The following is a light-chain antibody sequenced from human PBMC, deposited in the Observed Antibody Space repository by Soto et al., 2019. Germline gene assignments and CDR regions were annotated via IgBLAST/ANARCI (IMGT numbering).Light chain of an antibody. CDR2: EVI. J-gene: IGLJ3*02. V-gene: IGLV2-14*01. CDR1: SSDVGGYNF. CDR3: SSYTTNTILVL. Sequence: QSVLTQPASVSGSPGQSITISCTGTSSDVGGYNFVSWYQQHPGKAPKLIIYEVIHRPSGVSDRFSGSKSGNTASLTISGLQAEDEGDYYCSSYTTNTILVLFGGGTQLTVL.